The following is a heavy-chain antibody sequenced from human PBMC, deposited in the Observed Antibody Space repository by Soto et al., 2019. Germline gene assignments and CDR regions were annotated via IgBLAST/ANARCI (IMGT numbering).Heavy chain of an antibody. J-gene: IGHJ3*02. CDR3: AREGYYYGSSGSRNDAFDI. Sequence: ASVKVSCKASGYTFTSYAMHWVRQAPGQRLGWMGWINAGNGNTKYSQKFQGRVTITRDTSASTAYMELSSLRSEDTAVYYCAREGYYYGSSGSRNDAFDIWGQGTMVTV. D-gene: IGHD3-22*01. CDR2: INAGNGNT. CDR1: GYTFTSYA. V-gene: IGHV1-3*01.